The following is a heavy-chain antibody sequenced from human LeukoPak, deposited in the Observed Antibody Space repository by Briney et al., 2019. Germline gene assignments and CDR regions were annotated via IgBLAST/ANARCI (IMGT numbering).Heavy chain of an antibody. D-gene: IGHD1-26*01. J-gene: IGHJ3*02. CDR2: INHSGST. CDR3: ARVRGSYYGVRDFDI. Sequence: SETLSLTCAVYGGSFSGYYWSWIRQPPGKGLEWIGEINHSGSTNYNPSLKSRVTISVDTSKNQFSLKLSSVTAADTAVYYCARVRGSYYGVRDFDIWGQGTMVTVSS. V-gene: IGHV4-34*01. CDR1: GGSFSGYY.